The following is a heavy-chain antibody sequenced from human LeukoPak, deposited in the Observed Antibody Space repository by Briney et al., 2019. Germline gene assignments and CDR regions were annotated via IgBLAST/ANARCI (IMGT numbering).Heavy chain of an antibody. CDR3: ARKTGYPTYYYYMDV. Sequence: SVKVSCKASGGTFSSYAISWVRQAPGQGLEWMGGIIPIFGTANYAQKFQGRVTITADESTSTAYMELSSLRSEDTAVYYCARKTGYPTYYYYMDVWGKGTTVTVSS. CDR1: GGTFSSYA. J-gene: IGHJ6*03. V-gene: IGHV1-69*13. CDR2: IIPIFGTA. D-gene: IGHD3-9*01.